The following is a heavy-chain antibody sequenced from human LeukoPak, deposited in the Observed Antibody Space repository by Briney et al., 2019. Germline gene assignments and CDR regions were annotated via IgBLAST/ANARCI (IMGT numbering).Heavy chain of an antibody. V-gene: IGHV1-2*02. CDR3: ARDHVSIEQQLVLYYMDV. J-gene: IGHJ6*03. CDR1: GYTFTGYY. CDR2: INPNSGCT. D-gene: IGHD6-13*01. Sequence: ASVKVSCKASGYTFTGYYMHWVRQAPGQGLEWMGWINPNSGCTNYAQKFQGRDTMTRDTSISTASMELSRLRSDDTAVYYCARDHVSIEQQLVLYYMDVWGKGTTVTVSS.